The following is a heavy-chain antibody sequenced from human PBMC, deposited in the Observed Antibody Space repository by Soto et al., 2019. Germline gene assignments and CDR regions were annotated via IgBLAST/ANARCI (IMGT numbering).Heavy chain of an antibody. CDR3: AKDTGPN. CDR2: ISWNSNTI. V-gene: IGHV3-9*01. CDR1: GFTFDNYA. Sequence: GGSLRLSCAASGFTFDNYAMHWVRQAPGKGLEWVSGISWNSNTIAYADSVKGRSTISRDNAKNSLYLQMNSLRAEDTAFYYCAKDTGPNWGQGTLVTVSS. J-gene: IGHJ4*02.